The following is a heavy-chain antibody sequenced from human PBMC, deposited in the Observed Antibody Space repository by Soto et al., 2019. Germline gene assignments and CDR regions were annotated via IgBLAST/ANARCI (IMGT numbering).Heavy chain of an antibody. D-gene: IGHD6-19*01. Sequence: QDQLVQSGVEVKKSGASVKVSCKASGYSFTNYGITWVRQAPGQGFEWMGWISAYNGNTNYAQKFQGRVTLTTDASTSTAYLELRSLRSDDTAVYYCARDRGVAPPVAGNTHYYYYMDVWGKGTTVTVSS. CDR1: GYSFTNYG. J-gene: IGHJ6*03. CDR3: ARDRGVAPPVAGNTHYYYYMDV. CDR2: ISAYNGNT. V-gene: IGHV1-18*01.